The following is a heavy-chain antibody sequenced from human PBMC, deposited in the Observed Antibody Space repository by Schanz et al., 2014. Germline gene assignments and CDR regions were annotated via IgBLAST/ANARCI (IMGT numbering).Heavy chain of an antibody. CDR3: AKFLYDDPS. CDR2: IHQSGGT. J-gene: IGHJ5*02. CDR1: GGDIGNYY. Sequence: QVQLQESGPGLVKPSETLSLTCSVSGGDIGNYYWSWIRQPPGKGLEWIGYIHQSGGTNYNPSLKSRVTILVNTSKNQFSLRLTSLTAADTAVYYCAKFLYDDPSWGQGTLVTVSS. D-gene: IGHD3-3*01. V-gene: IGHV4-59*08.